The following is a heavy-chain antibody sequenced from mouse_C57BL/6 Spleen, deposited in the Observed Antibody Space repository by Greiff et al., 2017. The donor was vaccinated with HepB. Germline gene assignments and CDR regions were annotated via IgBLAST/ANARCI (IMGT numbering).Heavy chain of an antibody. Sequence: VKLMESGPELVKPGASVKISCKASGYSFTSYYIHWVKQRPGQGLEWIGWIYPGSGNTKYNEKFKGKATLTADTSSSTAYMQLSSLTSEDSAVYYCARLGTTAYYAMDYWGQGTSVTVSS. CDR3: ARLGTTAYYAMDY. D-gene: IGHD1-2*01. J-gene: IGHJ4*01. CDR2: IYPGSGNT. CDR1: GYSFTSYY. V-gene: IGHV1-66*01.